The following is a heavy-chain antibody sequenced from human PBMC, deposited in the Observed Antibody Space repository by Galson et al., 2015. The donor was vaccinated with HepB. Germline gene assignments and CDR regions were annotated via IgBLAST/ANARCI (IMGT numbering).Heavy chain of an antibody. D-gene: IGHD3-10*01. V-gene: IGHV3-9*01. CDR2: ISWNSDFT. Sequence: SLRLSCAASGFTFEDYAMHWVRQVPGKGLEWVSGISWNSDFTGYAESVRGRFTISRDNARYSLYLQMNSLRTEDTASYYCAQDLTYYYGSGSYFVGMDVWGQGTTVTVFS. CDR3: AQDLTYYYGSGSYFVGMDV. CDR1: GFTFEDYA. J-gene: IGHJ6*02.